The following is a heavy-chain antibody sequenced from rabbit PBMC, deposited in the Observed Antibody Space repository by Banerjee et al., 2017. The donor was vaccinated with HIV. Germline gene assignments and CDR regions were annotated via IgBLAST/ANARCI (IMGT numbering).Heavy chain of an antibody. Sequence: QSLEESGGDLVKPGASLTLTCTASGFSFSSNYYMCWVRQAPGKGLEWIACIYAGSSGSTYYASWAKGRFTISKTSSTTVTLQMTSLTAADTATYFCARDAGYAGSNLWGQGTLVTVS. CDR3: ARDAGYAGSNL. D-gene: IGHD4-2*01. V-gene: IGHV1S40*01. CDR1: GFSFSSNYY. CDR2: IYAGSSGST. J-gene: IGHJ4*01.